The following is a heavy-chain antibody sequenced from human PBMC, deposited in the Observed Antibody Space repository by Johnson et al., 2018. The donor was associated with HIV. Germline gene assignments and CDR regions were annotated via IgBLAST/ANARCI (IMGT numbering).Heavy chain of an antibody. CDR2: IRYDGSNK. CDR3: AKVSSWYFLRAFDI. Sequence: QVQLVESGGGVVQTGGSLRLSCAASGFTFSRYGMHWVRQAPGKGLEWVAFIRYDGSNKYYADSVKGRFTISRDNSKNTLYLQMNSLRAEDTAVYYCAKVSSWYFLRAFDIWGQGTMVTVSS. CDR1: GFTFSRYG. D-gene: IGHD6-13*01. J-gene: IGHJ3*02. V-gene: IGHV3-30*02.